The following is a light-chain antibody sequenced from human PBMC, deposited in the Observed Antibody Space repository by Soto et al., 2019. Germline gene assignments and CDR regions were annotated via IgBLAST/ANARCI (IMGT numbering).Light chain of an antibody. CDR2: KAS. V-gene: IGKV1-5*03. CDR1: QSISSW. CDR3: QQYNSYS. J-gene: IGKJ1*01. Sequence: DIQRTQSPSTLSASVEDRVTITCRASQSISSWLAWYQQKPGKAPKLLIYKASSLESGVPSRFSGSGSGTEFTLTISSLQPDDFATYYCQQYNSYSFGQGSMGAIK.